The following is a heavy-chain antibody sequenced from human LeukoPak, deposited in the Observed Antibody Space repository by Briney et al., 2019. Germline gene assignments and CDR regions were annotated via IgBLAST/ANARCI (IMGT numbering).Heavy chain of an antibody. CDR2: IYYSGST. V-gene: IGHV4-59*01. D-gene: IGHD3-3*01. CDR1: GGSISSYY. J-gene: IGHJ6*02. CDR3: ARSYDFWSGYKSHGMDV. Sequence: KPSETLSLTCTVSGGSISSYYWSWIRQPPGKGLEWIGYIYYSGSTNYNPSLKSRVTISVDTSKNQFSLKLSSVTAADTAVYYCARSYDFWSGYKSHGMDVWGHGTTVTVSS.